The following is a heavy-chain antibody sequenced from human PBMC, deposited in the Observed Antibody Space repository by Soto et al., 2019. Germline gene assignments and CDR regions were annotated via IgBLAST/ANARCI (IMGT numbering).Heavy chain of an antibody. V-gene: IGHV3-30*01. CDR3: SREGFAELLWDWFDP. CDR2: MSYDGRNV. CDR1: GFAFSSYA. D-gene: IGHD3-10*01. J-gene: IGHJ5*02. Sequence: GGSLRLSCAASGFAFSSYALHWVRQAPGKGLEWLAVMSYDGRNVYYGDSVKGRFTISRDNSNNTVYLQMNSLRTEDTAVYYCSREGFAELLWDWFDPWGQGTLVTVSS.